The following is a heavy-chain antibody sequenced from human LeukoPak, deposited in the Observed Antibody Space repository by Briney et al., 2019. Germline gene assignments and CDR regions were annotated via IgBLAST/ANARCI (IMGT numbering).Heavy chain of an antibody. CDR1: GGSISSYY. V-gene: IGHV4-59*08. J-gene: IGHJ3*02. D-gene: IGHD4-23*01. Sequence: KPSETLSLTCTVSGGSISSYYWSWIRQPPGKGLEWIGYIYYSGSTNYNPSLKSRVTISVDTSKNQFSLKLSSVTAADTAVYYCARHLGGADYGGNWNSDAFDIWGQGTMVTVSS. CDR2: IYYSGST. CDR3: ARHLGGADYGGNWNSDAFDI.